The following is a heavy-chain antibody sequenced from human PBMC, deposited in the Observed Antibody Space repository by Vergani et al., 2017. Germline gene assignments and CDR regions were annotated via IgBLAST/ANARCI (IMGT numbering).Heavy chain of an antibody. D-gene: IGHD2-15*01. CDR1: GFSFGNYA. CDR2: ISYDGTEK. V-gene: IGHV3-30-3*01. CDR3: ARGGKGIIMVVPSTHL. J-gene: IGHJ4*02. Sequence: QVKLEESGGGVVQPGRSLRLSCAASGFSFGNYAMHWVRQAPGKGLEWVGVISYDGTEKKYADSVNGRFTISRENSKKMVSLQMNSLGVEDTGGYYCARGGKGIIMVVPSTHLWGQGTQVSVS.